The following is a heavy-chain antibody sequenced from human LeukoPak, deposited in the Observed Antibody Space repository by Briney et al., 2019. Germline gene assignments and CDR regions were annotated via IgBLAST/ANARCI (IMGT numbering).Heavy chain of an antibody. D-gene: IGHD4-11*01. V-gene: IGHV3-23*01. J-gene: IGHJ4*02. Sequence: GGSLRLSCAASGFTFSNYGMSWVRQAPGKGLEWVSAIRGSGVTTYYADSVEGRFTISRDNSRTTLYLLMNSLRAEDTAVYYCAEDAAANVDYPYYFDYWGQGALVTVSS. CDR1: GFTFSNYG. CDR2: IRGSGVTT. CDR3: AEDAAANVDYPYYFDY.